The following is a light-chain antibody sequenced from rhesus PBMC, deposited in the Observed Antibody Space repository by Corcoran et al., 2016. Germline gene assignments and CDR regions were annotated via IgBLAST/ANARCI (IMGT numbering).Light chain of an antibody. J-gene: IGKJ4*01. CDR3: LQYNSNPPT. CDR2: AAS. Sequence: DIQMTQSPSSLSASVGDRFTITCRASQGLSTYLNWYQQKPGKAPKRLIYAASSLESGVPSRFIGSGSGTDFTLTISSLLPEDFATYYCLQYNSNPPTFGGGTKVEIK. CDR1: QGLSTY. V-gene: IGKV1-43*01.